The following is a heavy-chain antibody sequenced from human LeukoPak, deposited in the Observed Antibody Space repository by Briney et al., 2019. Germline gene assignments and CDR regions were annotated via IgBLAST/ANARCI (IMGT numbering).Heavy chain of an antibody. V-gene: IGHV1-69*13. J-gene: IGHJ4*02. D-gene: IGHD2-8*01. CDR1: GGTFSSYA. Sequence: SVKVSCKASGGTFSSYAISWVRQPPGQGLEWMGGIIPIFGTPNYAQKFQGRVTITADESTSTAYMELSSLRSEDTAVYYCARGRDIVLMVYAMGGFDYWGQGTLVTVSS. CDR3: ARGRDIVLMVYAMGGFDY. CDR2: IIPIFGTP.